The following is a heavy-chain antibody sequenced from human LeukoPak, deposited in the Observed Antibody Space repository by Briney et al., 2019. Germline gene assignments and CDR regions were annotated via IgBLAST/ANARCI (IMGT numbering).Heavy chain of an antibody. V-gene: IGHV3-9*01. D-gene: IGHD3-10*01. Sequence: GGSLRPSCAAPGFTFDDFAMHWFRKAQGKGLGGVQGISWNSGSIGYADSVKGRFTISRDNAKNSLYLQMNSLRAEDTALYYCAKGPRLWFGELSAYFDYWGQGTLVTVSS. J-gene: IGHJ4*02. CDR1: GFTFDDFA. CDR2: ISWNSGSI. CDR3: AKGPRLWFGELSAYFDY.